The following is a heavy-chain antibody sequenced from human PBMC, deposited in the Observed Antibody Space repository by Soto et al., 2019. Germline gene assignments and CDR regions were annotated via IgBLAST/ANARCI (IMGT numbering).Heavy chain of an antibody. CDR3: ALKFVTDYYN. CDR2: INPAGGTT. J-gene: IGHJ4*02. Sequence: QVQLVQSGAEVKKPGASVRISCRASGYSFTSTFVHWVRQAPGQGPEWMGIINPAGGTTYYAQKFQGRLTITSDTATDTVFMALNDLTSEDTAVYFCALKFVTDYYNWGQGTLLTVSS. D-gene: IGHD3-10*01. CDR1: GYSFTSTF. V-gene: IGHV1-46*01.